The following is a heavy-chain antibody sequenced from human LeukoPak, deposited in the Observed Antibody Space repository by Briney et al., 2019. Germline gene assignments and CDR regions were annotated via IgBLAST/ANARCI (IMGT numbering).Heavy chain of an antibody. CDR2: IYSGGST. CDR1: WFTVSSNY. CDR3: ARDQFAFGLFDY. V-gene: IGHV3-53*01. J-gene: IGHJ4*02. D-gene: IGHD3/OR15-3a*01. Sequence: WGSLRTSCGAPWFTVSSNYISLGRQGPGEGLELVSVIYSGGSTYYADSVKVRFTISRDSSKNTLYLQINSLRAEDTAVYYCARDQFAFGLFDYWGQGTLVTVSS.